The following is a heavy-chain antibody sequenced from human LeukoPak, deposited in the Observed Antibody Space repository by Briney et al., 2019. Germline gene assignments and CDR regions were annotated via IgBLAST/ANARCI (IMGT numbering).Heavy chain of an antibody. CDR1: GFTFSSYG. CDR2: IWYDGSNK. D-gene: IGHD4-11*01. CDR3: ARGGRGIYSKATLDY. Sequence: GGSLRLSCAASGFTFSSYGMHWVRQAPGKGLEWVAVIWYDGSNKYYADSVKGRFTISRDNSKNTLYLQMNSLRAEDTAVYYCARGGRGIYSKATLDYWGQGTLVTVSS. V-gene: IGHV3-33*01. J-gene: IGHJ4*02.